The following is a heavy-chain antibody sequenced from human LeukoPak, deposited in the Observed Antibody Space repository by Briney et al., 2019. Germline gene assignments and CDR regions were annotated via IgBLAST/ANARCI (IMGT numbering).Heavy chain of an antibody. V-gene: IGHV1-18*01. CDR2: ISAYNGNT. CDR3: ARGGVRWELSSAFDI. J-gene: IGHJ3*02. CDR1: GYTFTNYR. D-gene: IGHD4-23*01. Sequence: ASVTVSCKASGYTFTNYRIGWVRQAPGQGLEWMGWISAYNGNTNYAQKLQGRVTMTTDTSTSTAYMDLRSLRSDDTAVYYCARGGVRWELSSAFDIWGQGTMVTVSS.